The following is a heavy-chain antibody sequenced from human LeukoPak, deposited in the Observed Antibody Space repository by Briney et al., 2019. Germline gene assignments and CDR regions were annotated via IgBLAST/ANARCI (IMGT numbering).Heavy chain of an antibody. CDR2: IIPIFGTA. Sequence: TVKVSCKASGGTFSSYAISWVRQAPGQGLEWMGGIIPIFGTANYAQKFQGRVTITADESTSTAYMELSSLRSEDTAVYYCAREVAFYSSSPPPFDYWGQGTLVTVSS. D-gene: IGHD6-13*01. J-gene: IGHJ4*02. V-gene: IGHV1-69*13. CDR1: GGTFSSYA. CDR3: AREVAFYSSSPPPFDY.